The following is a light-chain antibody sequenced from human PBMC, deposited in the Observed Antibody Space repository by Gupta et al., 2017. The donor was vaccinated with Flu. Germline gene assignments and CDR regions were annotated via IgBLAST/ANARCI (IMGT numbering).Light chain of an antibody. J-gene: IGLJ3*02. V-gene: IGLV2-11*01. Sequence: QSALTQPRPVSGSPGQSVTISCTWTNSDVAAYTYVSWHQQHTSKAPNLILYDVYKRPSGVPDRFSASTSARTASLNISGLQAEDEADYRCSSDAGSNTWVFGGGTKLTVL. CDR3: SSDAGSNTWV. CDR2: DVY. CDR1: NSDVAAYTY.